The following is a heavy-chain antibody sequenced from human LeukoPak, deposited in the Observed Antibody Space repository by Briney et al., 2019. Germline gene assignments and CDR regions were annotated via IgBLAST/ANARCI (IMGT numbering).Heavy chain of an antibody. CDR1: GFSFSSYA. J-gene: IGHJ4*02. V-gene: IGHV3-23*01. CDR3: AKVKFYFDN. CDR2: ISHDGGNT. Sequence: GGSLRLSCAASGFSFSSYAMSWVRQAPGKGLEWVSHISHDGGNTYYADSVKGRFTISRDNSRNTLYLQMSSLKDEDTAIYYCAKVKFYFDNWGQGTLVTVSS.